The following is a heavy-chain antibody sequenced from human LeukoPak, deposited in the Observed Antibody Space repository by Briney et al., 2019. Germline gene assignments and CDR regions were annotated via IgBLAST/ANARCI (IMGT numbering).Heavy chain of an antibody. CDR3: ARAPGYGAAYYFDY. D-gene: IGHD1-1*01. J-gene: IGHJ4*02. Sequence: GGSLRLSCAASGFTFSNYYMTWVRQAPGKGLEWVATIKQDGTDKYYVDSVKGRFTVSRDNAKNSLYLHMNSLRAEDTAVYYCARAPGYGAAYYFDYWGQGTLVTVSS. V-gene: IGHV3-7*01. CDR2: IKQDGTDK. CDR1: GFTFSNYY.